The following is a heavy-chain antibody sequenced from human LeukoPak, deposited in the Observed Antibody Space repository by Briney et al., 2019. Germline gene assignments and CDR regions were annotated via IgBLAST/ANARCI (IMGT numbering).Heavy chain of an antibody. J-gene: IGHJ4*02. CDR3: ARDFRGDSSGHTGFDY. D-gene: IGHD3-22*01. V-gene: IGHV3-21*01. CDR1: GFTFSSYS. CDR2: ISSSSSYI. Sequence: GGSLRLSCAASGFTFSSYSMNWVRQAPGKGLEWVSSISSSSSYIYYADSVKGRFTISRDNAKNSLYLQMDSLRAEDTAVYYCARDFRGDSSGHTGFDYWGQGTLVTVSS.